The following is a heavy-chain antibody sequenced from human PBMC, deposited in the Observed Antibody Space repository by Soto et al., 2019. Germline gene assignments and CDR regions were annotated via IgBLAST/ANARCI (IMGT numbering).Heavy chain of an antibody. V-gene: IGHV3-66*01. J-gene: IGHJ6*02. D-gene: IGHD2-2*01. CDR2: FYDGDAE. CDR1: GFTVSYTY. Sequence: DVQLVESGGGLVQPGGSLRLSCVVSGFTVSYTYMSWARQAPGKGLEWVSVFYDGDAEYYADSVKGRFTIYRDKSKNTLYLQMNSLRAEDTAVYYCARDMPDGVDVWGQGTTVTVSS. CDR3: ARDMPDGVDV.